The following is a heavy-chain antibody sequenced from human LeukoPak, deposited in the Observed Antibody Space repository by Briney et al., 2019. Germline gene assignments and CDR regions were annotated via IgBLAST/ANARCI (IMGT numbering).Heavy chain of an antibody. CDR2: IYYSGST. Sequence: SETLSLTCTVSGGSISSSSYYWGWIRQPPGKGLEWIGSIYYSGSTYYNPSLKSRVTISVDTSKNQFSLKLSSVTAADTAVYYCARESTMTDYDFWSGYFKPRRSSADAFDIWGQGTMVTVSS. V-gene: IGHV4-39*07. CDR3: ARESTMTDYDFWSGYFKPRRSSADAFDI. D-gene: IGHD3-3*01. J-gene: IGHJ3*02. CDR1: GGSISSSSYY.